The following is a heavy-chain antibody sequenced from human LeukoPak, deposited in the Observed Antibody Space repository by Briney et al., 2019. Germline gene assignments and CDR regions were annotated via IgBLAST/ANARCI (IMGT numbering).Heavy chain of an antibody. V-gene: IGHV3-66*01. CDR3: ARDPGYNYGYFDL. J-gene: IGHJ2*01. Sequence: GSLRLSCAASGFTVSSNYMRWVRQAPGKGLEWISLVYSGGGTYYADSVKGRFTISRDNSKNTLFLQMNSLRAEDTAVYYCARDPGYNYGYFDLWGRGTLVTVSS. D-gene: IGHD5-18*01. CDR2: VYSGGGT. CDR1: GFTVSSNY.